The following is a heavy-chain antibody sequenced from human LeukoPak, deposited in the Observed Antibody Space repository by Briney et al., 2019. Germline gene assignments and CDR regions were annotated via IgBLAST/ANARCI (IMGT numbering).Heavy chain of an antibody. Sequence: PRGSPELSCAASGFTFSSYAMSWVRQAPGKGLEWVSAISGSGGSTYYADTVKGRFTISRDNSKNTLFLQMNSLRAEDTAVYYCVKGKATPNWNYDYWGQGTLVTVSS. CDR1: GFTFSSYA. V-gene: IGHV3-23*01. CDR3: VKGKATPNWNYDY. D-gene: IGHD1-7*01. J-gene: IGHJ4*02. CDR2: ISGSGGST.